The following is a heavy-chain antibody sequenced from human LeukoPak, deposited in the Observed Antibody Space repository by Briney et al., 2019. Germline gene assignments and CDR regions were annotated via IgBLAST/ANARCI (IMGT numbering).Heavy chain of an antibody. V-gene: IGHV4-34*01. D-gene: IGHD7-27*01. Sequence: SETLSLTCAVYGGSFSTYYWSWIRQSPGKGLEWIAEINHRGDTNYNPSVKSRVTISVDTSKNQFSLKVRSLTAADTTVYYCARGPTISETGYFDYWGQGTLVTVSS. CDR1: GGSFSTYY. CDR3: ARGPTISETGYFDY. J-gene: IGHJ4*02. CDR2: INHRGDT.